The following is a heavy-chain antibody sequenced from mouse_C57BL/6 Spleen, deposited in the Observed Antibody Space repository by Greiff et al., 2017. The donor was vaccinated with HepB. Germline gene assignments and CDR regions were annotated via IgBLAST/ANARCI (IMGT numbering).Heavy chain of an antibody. CDR2: IDPEDGET. V-gene: IGHV14-2*01. J-gene: IGHJ2*01. CDR1: GFNIKDYY. Sequence: EVQLQESGAELVKPGASVKLSCTASGFNIKDYYMHWVKQRTEQGLEWIGRIDPEDGETKYAPTFQGKATIPTDTSSNKAYLQLSSLTSEDTAVYYCASITTVVLDYWGQGTTLTVSS. D-gene: IGHD1-1*01. CDR3: ASITTVVLDY.